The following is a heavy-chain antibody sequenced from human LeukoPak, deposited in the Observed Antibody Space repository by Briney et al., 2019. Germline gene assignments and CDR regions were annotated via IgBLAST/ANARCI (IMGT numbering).Heavy chain of an antibody. CDR1: GFTVSSNY. CDR2: IYSGGST. V-gene: IGHV3-53*01. Sequence: GGSLRLSCAASGFTVSSNYMSWVRQAPGKGLEWVSVIYSGGSTYYADSVKGRFTISRDNSKNTLYLQMNSLRAEDTAVYYCARSGDSSGYYPVDYWGQGTLVTVSS. CDR3: ARSGDSSGYYPVDY. J-gene: IGHJ4*02. D-gene: IGHD3-22*01.